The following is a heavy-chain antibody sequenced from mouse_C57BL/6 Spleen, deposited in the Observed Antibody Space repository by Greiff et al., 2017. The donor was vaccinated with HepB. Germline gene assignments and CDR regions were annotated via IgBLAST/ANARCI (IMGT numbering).Heavy chain of an antibody. CDR1: GFSFNTYA. D-gene: IGHD4-1*01. Sequence: EVKLMESGGGLVQPKGSLKLSCAASGFSFNTYAMNWVRQASGKGLEWVARKRSKTNNYATYDADTVKDRFTNSRDDTESMLYLQMNNLKTEDTAMYYCVRGNWDPRGQGTTLTVSS. CDR3: VRGNWDP. V-gene: IGHV10-1*01. J-gene: IGHJ2*01. CDR2: KRSKTNNYAT.